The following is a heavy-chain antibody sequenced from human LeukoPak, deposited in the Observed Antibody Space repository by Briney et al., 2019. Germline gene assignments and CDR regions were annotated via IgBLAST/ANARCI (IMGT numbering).Heavy chain of an antibody. CDR3: AGDPKALAGTAYDAFDI. CDR2: IYYSGST. V-gene: IGHV4-39*07. CDR1: GGSISSSSYY. Sequence: SETLSLTCTVSGGSISSSSYYWGWIRQPPGKGLEWIGSIYYSGSTYYNPSLKSRVTISVDTSKNQFSLKLSSVTAADTAVYYCAGDPKALAGTAYDAFDIWGQGTMVTVSS. D-gene: IGHD6-19*01. J-gene: IGHJ3*02.